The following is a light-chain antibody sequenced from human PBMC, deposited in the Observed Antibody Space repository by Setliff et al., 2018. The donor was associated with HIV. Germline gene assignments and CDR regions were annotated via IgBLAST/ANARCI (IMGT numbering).Light chain of an antibody. Sequence: QSALAQPASVSGSPGQSITISCTGSRTDIGNYESTSWYQQHPGEVPTRILYDVSKRPSGVSSRFSGSKSGNTASLTISGLQAEDEADYYCCSYASGDIWIFGGGTQLTVL. CDR3: CSYASGDIWI. CDR2: DVS. J-gene: IGLJ2*01. CDR1: RTDIGNYES. V-gene: IGLV2-23*02.